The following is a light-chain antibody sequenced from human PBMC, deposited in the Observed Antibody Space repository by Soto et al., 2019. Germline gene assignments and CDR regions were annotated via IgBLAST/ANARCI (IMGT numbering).Light chain of an antibody. J-gene: IGKJ1*01. CDR2: AAS. CDR3: LQDYGDSWT. CDR1: RDVGSD. Sequence: TQMTQSPLSLSASVGEKIIITCRASRDVGSDVSWYQQKPGQAPKLVIYAASNLYTGVPSRFSGRRSGTVFTLTISSLQPEDFASYYCLQDYGDSWTFGQGTKVEIE. V-gene: IGKV1-6*01.